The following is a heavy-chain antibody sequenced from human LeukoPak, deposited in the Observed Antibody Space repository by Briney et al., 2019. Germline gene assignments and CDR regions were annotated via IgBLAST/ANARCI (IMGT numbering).Heavy chain of an antibody. J-gene: IGHJ4*02. CDR3: ARVKWFGELFSPCYFDY. CDR2: ISAYNGNT. CDR1: GYTFTSYG. D-gene: IGHD3-10*01. V-gene: IGHV1-18*01. Sequence: ASVKVSCKASGYTFTSYGISWVRQAPGQGLEWMGWISAYNGNTNYAQKLQGRVTMTTDTSTSTAYMELRSLRSDDTAVYYCARVKWFGELFSPCYFDYWGQGTLVTVSS.